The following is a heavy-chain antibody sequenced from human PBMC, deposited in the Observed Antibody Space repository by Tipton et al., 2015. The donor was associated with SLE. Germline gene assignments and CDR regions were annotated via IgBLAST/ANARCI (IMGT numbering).Heavy chain of an antibody. V-gene: IGHV4-59*06. D-gene: IGHD4-17*01. CDR1: GGSISSYY. J-gene: IGHJ3*02. Sequence: TLSLTCTVSGGSISSYYWSWIRQPPGKGLEWIGYIYYSGSTYYNPALKSRVTISVDTSKNQFSLKLGSVTAADTAVYYCARAGYGRTDAFDIWGQGTMVTVSS. CDR3: ARAGYGRTDAFDI. CDR2: IYYSGST.